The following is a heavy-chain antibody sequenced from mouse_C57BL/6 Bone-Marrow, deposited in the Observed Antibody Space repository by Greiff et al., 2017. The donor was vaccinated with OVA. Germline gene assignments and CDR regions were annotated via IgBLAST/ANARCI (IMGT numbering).Heavy chain of an antibody. V-gene: IGHV5-6*01. Sequence: EVKVVESGGDLVKPGGSLKLSCAASGFTFSSYGMSWVRPTPDKRLEWVATISSGGSYTYYPDSVKGRFTISRDNAKNTLYLQMSSLKSEDTAMYYCAREKSYDRGYYYAMDYWGQGTSVTVSS. CDR3: AREKSYDRGYYYAMDY. CDR2: ISSGGSYT. J-gene: IGHJ4*01. D-gene: IGHD2-12*01. CDR1: GFTFSSYG.